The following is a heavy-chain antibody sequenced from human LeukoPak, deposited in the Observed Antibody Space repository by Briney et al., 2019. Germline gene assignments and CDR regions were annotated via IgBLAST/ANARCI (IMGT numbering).Heavy chain of an antibody. CDR3: AREGGAARFVRWFDP. J-gene: IGHJ5*02. D-gene: IGHD6-6*01. V-gene: IGHV4-59*01. CDR1: GGSISNYY. CDR2: IYYRGST. Sequence: SETLSLTCTVSGGSISNYYWSWIRQPPGKGLEWIGYIYYRGSTNYNPSLKSRVTISVDTSKNQFSLKLSSVTAADTAVYYCAREGGAARFVRWFDPWGQGTLVTVSS.